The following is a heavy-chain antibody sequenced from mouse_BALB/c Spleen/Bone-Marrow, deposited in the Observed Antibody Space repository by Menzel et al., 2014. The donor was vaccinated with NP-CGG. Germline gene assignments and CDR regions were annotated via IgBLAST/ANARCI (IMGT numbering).Heavy chain of an antibody. CDR2: IYPGSGST. CDR1: GYTFTSYW. Sequence: LQQSGSELVRPGASVKLSCKVSGYTFTSYWMHWVKQRPGQGLEWIGNIYPGSGSTNYDEKFKSKATLTVDTSSSTAYMQLSSLTSEDSAVYYCTRVYYYGSPWFAYWGQGTLVTVSA. CDR3: TRVYYYGSPWFAY. D-gene: IGHD1-1*01. V-gene: IGHV1S22*01. J-gene: IGHJ3*01.